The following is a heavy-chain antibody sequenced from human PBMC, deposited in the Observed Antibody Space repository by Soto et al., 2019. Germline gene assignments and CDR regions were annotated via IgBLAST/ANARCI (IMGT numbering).Heavy chain of an antibody. D-gene: IGHD1-1*01. J-gene: IGHJ6*02. CDR2: IYSSGST. Sequence: PSETLSLTCTVSGGSISSGNYYWSWIRQHPGKGLEWIGHIYSSGSTYYNPSLQSRVGMSLDTSKMQFSLKVNSVTAADTAVYYWARDGRHNWDAGGYYYYAMDVWGQGTTVTVSS. CDR1: GGSISSGNYY. CDR3: ARDGRHNWDAGGYYYYAMDV. V-gene: IGHV4-31*03.